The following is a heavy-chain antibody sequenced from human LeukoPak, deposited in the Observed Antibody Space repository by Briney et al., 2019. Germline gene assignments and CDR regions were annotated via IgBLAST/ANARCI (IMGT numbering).Heavy chain of an antibody. D-gene: IGHD1-26*01. CDR1: GGSISSYY. V-gene: IGHV4-59*01. J-gene: IGHJ4*02. CDR2: IYYSGST. Sequence: SETLSLTCTVSGGSISSYYWSWIRQPPGKGLEWIGYIYYSGSTNYNPSLKSRVTISVDTSKNQLSLKLSSVTAADTAVYYCARRSGSYFDYWGQGTLVTVSS. CDR3: ARRSGSYFDY.